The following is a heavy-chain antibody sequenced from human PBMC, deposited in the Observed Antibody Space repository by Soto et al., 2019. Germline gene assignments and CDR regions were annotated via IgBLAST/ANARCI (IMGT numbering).Heavy chain of an antibody. CDR1: GFTFSSYA. CDR3: AKYGSVVVVAVSHFDY. D-gene: IGHD2-15*01. CDR2: ISGSGGST. V-gene: IGHV3-23*01. J-gene: IGHJ4*02. Sequence: GGSLRLSCAASGFTFSSYAMSWVRQAPGKGLEWVSAISGSGGSTYYADSVKGRFTISRDNSKNTLYLQMNSLRAEDTAVYYCAKYGSVVVVAVSHFDYWGQGTLVTVSS.